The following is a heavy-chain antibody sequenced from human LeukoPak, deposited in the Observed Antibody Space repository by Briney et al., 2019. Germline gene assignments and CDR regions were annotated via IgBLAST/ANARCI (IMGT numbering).Heavy chain of an antibody. Sequence: PSETLSLTCTVSGGSISSYYCSWILQPPGKGLEWLGYIYYSGSTNYNPSLKSRVTISVDTSKNQFSLKLSSVTAADTAVYYCARVPYDSSGSWAFDIWGQGTMVTVSS. CDR1: GGSISSYY. CDR2: IYYSGST. CDR3: ARVPYDSSGSWAFDI. D-gene: IGHD3-22*01. J-gene: IGHJ3*02. V-gene: IGHV4-59*01.